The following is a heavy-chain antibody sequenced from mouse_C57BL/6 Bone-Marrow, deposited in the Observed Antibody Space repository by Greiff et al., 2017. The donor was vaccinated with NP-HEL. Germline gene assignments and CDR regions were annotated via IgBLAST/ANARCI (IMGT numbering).Heavy chain of an antibody. V-gene: IGHV3-5*01. CDR2: IYYSGTI. Sequence: EVQGVESGPGLVKPSQTVFLTCTVTGISITTGNYRWSWIRQFPGNKLEWIGYIYYSGTITYNPSLTSRTTITRDTPKNQFFLEMNSLTASDTATYYCARDSYYGSSYYAMDYWGQGTSVTVSS. CDR1: GISITTGNYR. CDR3: ARDSYYGSSYYAMDY. D-gene: IGHD1-1*01. J-gene: IGHJ4*01.